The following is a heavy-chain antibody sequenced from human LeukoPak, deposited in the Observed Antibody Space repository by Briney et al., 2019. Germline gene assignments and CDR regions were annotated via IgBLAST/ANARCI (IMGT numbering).Heavy chain of an antibody. CDR1: GFTASSSY. D-gene: IGHD6-13*01. V-gene: IGHV3-66*01. J-gene: IGHJ4*02. CDR3: AREGVVSSNWGEFDH. CDR2: IYGDGSP. Sequence: GGSLRLSCAASGFTASSSYMSWVRQAPGKGLEWVSVIYGDGSPYYSDSVKGRFTISRDNSKSTLYLHMNSLRVEDTAVYYCAREGVVSSNWGEFDHWGQGALVTVSS.